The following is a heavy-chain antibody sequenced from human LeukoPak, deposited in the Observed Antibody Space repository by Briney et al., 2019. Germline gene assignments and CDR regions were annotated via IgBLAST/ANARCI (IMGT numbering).Heavy chain of an antibody. V-gene: IGHV1-8*01. J-gene: IGHJ4*02. Sequence: ASVRVSCKASGYTFTTYDINWMGQGTGQGLEWMGWMNPHSGHTGYARKFQDRVTMTRDTSISTAYMELTGLTSEDTAIYFCARRGWVRGYSRSLFGYWGQGSLVTVSS. CDR3: ARRGWVRGYSRSLFGY. D-gene: IGHD5-12*01. CDR1: GYTFTTYD. CDR2: MNPHSGHT.